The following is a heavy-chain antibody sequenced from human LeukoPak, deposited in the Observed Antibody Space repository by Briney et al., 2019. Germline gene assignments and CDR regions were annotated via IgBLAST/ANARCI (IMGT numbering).Heavy chain of an antibody. Sequence: SETLSLTCAVYGGSFSGYYWSWIRQPPGKGLEWIGEINHSGSTNYNPSLKSRVTISVDTSKNQFSLKLSSVTAADTAVYYCARVGVRGVNDYWAREPWSPSPQ. CDR2: INHSGST. V-gene: IGHV4-34*01. D-gene: IGHD3-10*01. J-gene: IGHJ4*02. CDR3: ARVGVRGVNDY. CDR1: GGSFSGYY.